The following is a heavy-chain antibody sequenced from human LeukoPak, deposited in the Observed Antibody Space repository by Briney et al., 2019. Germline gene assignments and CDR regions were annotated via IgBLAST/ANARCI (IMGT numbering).Heavy chain of an antibody. J-gene: IGHJ4*02. V-gene: IGHV1-2*02. D-gene: IGHD6-13*01. CDR1: GYTFTGYY. CDR3: ARDHSSAAGYPHY. CDR2: INPNSGGT. Sequence: ASVKVSCKASGYTFTGYYMHWVRQAPGQGLEWMGWINPNSGGTSYAQKFQGRVTMTRDTSISTAYMELSRLRSDDTAVYYCARDHSSAAGYPHYWGQGTLVTVSS.